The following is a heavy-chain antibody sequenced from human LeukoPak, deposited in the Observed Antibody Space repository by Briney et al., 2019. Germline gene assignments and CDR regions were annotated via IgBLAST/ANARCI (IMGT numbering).Heavy chain of an antibody. V-gene: IGHV3-7*01. J-gene: IGHJ4*02. CDR3: ARESTRYCSGGSCYSSSSLDY. Sequence: PGGSLRLSCAASGFTFRSYWMSWVRQAPGKRLEWVANIKQDGSEKYYVDSVKGRFTISRDNAKNSVYLQMISLRVEDTAVYYCARESTRYCSGGSCYSSSSLDYWGQGTLVTVSS. CDR1: GFTFRSYW. CDR2: IKQDGSEK. D-gene: IGHD2-15*01.